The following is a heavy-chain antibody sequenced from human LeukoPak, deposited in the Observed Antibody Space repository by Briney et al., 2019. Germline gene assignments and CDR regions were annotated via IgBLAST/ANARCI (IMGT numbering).Heavy chain of an antibody. D-gene: IGHD3-9*01. CDR1: RYTFTGYY. CDR2: INPNSGVT. CDR3: ARVKYDILTGYSLPAEYFQH. V-gene: IGHV1-2*02. J-gene: IGHJ1*01. Sequence: ASVKVSCKASRYTFTGYYMHWVRQAPGQGLEWMGWINPNSGVTDYAQNFQGRVTMTRDTSISTAYVELSRLRSDDTAVYYCARVKYDILTGYSLPAEYFQHWGQGTLVTVSS.